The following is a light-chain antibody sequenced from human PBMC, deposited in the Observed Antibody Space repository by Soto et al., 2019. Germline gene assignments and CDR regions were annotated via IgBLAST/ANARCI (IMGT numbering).Light chain of an antibody. V-gene: IGKV3-20*01. J-gene: IGKJ5*01. CDR3: QQDVSSTT. Sequence: EIVLTQSPGTLSLSPGERATLSCRASQNVSNNLLACYHQKPGQAPRLLIYGASTRATGIPDRFSGGGSGTDFSLTVNRLEPEDFAVYYCQQDVSSTTCGQGTRLEIK. CDR2: GAS. CDR1: QNVSNNL.